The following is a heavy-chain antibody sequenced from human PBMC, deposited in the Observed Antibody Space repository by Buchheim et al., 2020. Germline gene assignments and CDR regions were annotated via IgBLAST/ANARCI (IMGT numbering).Heavy chain of an antibody. D-gene: IGHD3-22*01. V-gene: IGHV3-48*02. CDR2: ICSSRSDI. CDR1: GFTFSSYS. Sequence: EVQLVESGGGLVQPGGSLRLSCAASGFTFSSYSMNWVRQAPGKGLEWVSYICSSRSDIYYADSVKGRFTISRDNAKNSLYLQMNILRDEDTAVYSCARVVEYYYDSSGYITPYYFDYWGQGTL. J-gene: IGHJ4*02. CDR3: ARVVEYYYDSSGYITPYYFDY.